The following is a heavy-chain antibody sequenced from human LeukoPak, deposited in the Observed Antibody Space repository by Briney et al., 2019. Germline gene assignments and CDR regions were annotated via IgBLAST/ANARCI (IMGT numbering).Heavy chain of an antibody. D-gene: IGHD6-19*01. Sequence: GGSLRLSCAGSGFTFSGYWMSWVRQAPGKGLEWVANIKEDGSGKHYVDSVKGRFTISRDNAKNSLYLQMNSLRVEDTAVYYCTSAFPVTGSDAFDIWGQGTMVTVSS. V-gene: IGHV3-7*01. CDR1: GFTFSGYW. CDR3: TSAFPVTGSDAFDI. J-gene: IGHJ3*02. CDR2: IKEDGSGK.